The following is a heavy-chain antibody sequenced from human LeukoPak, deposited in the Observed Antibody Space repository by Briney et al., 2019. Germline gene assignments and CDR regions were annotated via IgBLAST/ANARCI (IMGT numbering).Heavy chain of an antibody. D-gene: IGHD4-23*01. Sequence: GRSLRLSCAASGFTFRAWALTWVRQAPGKGLEWVSSVSGSGGTTYYGDSVKGRFTISRDNSKNTLYLQMNSLRAEDTAVYYCAKDQDYGGNSADYWGQGTLVTLS. CDR3: AKDQDYGGNSADY. V-gene: IGHV3-23*01. CDR2: VSGSGGTT. CDR1: GFTFRAWA. J-gene: IGHJ4*02.